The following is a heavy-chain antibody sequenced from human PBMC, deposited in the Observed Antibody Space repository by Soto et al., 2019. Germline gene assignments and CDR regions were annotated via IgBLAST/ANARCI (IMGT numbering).Heavy chain of an antibody. CDR1: GFTFSSYG. CDR3: AKRLAVAGTYDY. D-gene: IGHD6-19*01. Sequence: EVQLLESGGGLVQPGGSLRLSCAASGFTFSSYGMGWVRQAPGKGLEWVSAISGGGGDTYYPDSVKGRFTISRDNSKNTLDLQMNSLRAEDTALYYCAKRLAVAGTYDYWGQGTLVTVSS. CDR2: ISGGGGDT. V-gene: IGHV3-23*01. J-gene: IGHJ4*02.